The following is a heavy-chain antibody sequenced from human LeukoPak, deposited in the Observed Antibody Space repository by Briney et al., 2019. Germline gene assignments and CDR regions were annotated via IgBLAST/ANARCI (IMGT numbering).Heavy chain of an antibody. CDR1: GGSISSSSYY. V-gene: IGHV4-39*01. CDR3: ATGGYDFWSGYYDHDY. Sequence: SETLSLTCTVSGGSISSSSYYWGWIRQPPGKGLEWIGSIYYSESTYYNPSLKSRVTISVDTSKNQFSLKLSSVTAADTAVYYCATGGYDFWSGYYDHDYWGQGTLVTVSS. J-gene: IGHJ4*02. CDR2: IYYSEST. D-gene: IGHD3-3*01.